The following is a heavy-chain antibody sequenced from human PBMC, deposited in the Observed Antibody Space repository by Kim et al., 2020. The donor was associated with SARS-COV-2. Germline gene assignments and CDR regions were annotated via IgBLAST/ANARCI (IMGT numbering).Heavy chain of an antibody. Sequence: RYSPSFQGQVTTSADTSISPAYLQWSSLKASDTAMYYCARRQGITGTISYWGQGTLVTVSS. J-gene: IGHJ4*02. CDR3: ARRQGITGTISY. D-gene: IGHD1-7*01. V-gene: IGHV5-51*01.